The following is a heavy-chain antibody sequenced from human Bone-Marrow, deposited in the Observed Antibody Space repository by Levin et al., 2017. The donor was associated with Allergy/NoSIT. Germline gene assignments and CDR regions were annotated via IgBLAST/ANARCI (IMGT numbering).Heavy chain of an antibody. Sequence: GESLKISCAASGFTFSSYAMSWVRQAPGKGLEWVSAISGSGGSTYYADSVKGRFTISRDNSKNTLYLQMNSLRAEDTAVYYCAKVTVEDWFDPWGQGTLVTVSS. V-gene: IGHV3-23*01. CDR1: GFTFSSYA. CDR3: AKVTVEDWFDP. D-gene: IGHD3-3*01. J-gene: IGHJ5*02. CDR2: ISGSGGST.